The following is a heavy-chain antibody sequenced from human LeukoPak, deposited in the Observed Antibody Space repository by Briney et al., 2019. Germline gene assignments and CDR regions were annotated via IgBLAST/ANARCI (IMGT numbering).Heavy chain of an antibody. Sequence: ASVKVSCKASGYTFTGYYMHWVRQAPGQGLEWMGWISAYNGNTNYAQKLQGRVTMTTDTSTSTAYMELRSLRSDDTAVYYCASSPRILTGYYRDYYYYYGMDVWGQGTTVTVSS. D-gene: IGHD3-9*01. CDR1: GYTFTGYY. CDR3: ASSPRILTGYYRDYYYYYGMDV. CDR2: ISAYNGNT. V-gene: IGHV1-18*04. J-gene: IGHJ6*02.